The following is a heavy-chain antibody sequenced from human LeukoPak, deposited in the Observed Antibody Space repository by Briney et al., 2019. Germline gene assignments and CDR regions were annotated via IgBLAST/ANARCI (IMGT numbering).Heavy chain of an antibody. CDR1: GYSISSGYQ. J-gene: IGHJ4*02. D-gene: IGHD3-10*01. CDR2: IYHSGSA. CDR3: ARVYYGSGSYDHDY. Sequence: SETLSLTCGVSGYSISSGYQWAWIRQSPGKGLEWIGSIYHSGSANYNPSLKSRVTISVDTSKNQFSLKLSSVTAADTAVYYCARVYYGSGSYDHDYWGQGTLVTVSS. V-gene: IGHV4-38-2*01.